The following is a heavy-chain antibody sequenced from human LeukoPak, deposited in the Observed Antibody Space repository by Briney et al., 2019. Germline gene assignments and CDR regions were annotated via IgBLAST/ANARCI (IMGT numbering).Heavy chain of an antibody. CDR1: GFIFSSYW. V-gene: IGHV3-74*01. CDR3: ARGLRNQLVYYYYGMDV. J-gene: IGHJ6*02. D-gene: IGHD1-14*01. Sequence: GGSLRLSCAASGFIFSSYWMHWVRQAPGKGLVWVSRINSDGSSTSYADSVKGRFTISRDNAKNTLYLQMNSLRAEDTAVYYCARGLRNQLVYYYYGMDVWGQGTTVTVSS. CDR2: INSDGSST.